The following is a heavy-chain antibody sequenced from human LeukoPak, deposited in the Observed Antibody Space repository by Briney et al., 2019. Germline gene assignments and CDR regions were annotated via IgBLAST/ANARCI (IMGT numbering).Heavy chain of an antibody. CDR1: GFTFSSYS. D-gene: IGHD3-22*01. CDR3: AREVAYDSSGFDY. J-gene: IGHJ4*02. V-gene: IGHV3-21*01. Sequence: TGGSLRLSCAASGFTFSSYSMNWVRQAPGKGLEWVSSISSSSYIYYADSVKGRFTISRDNAKNSLYLQMNSLRAEDTAVYYCAREVAYDSSGFDYWGQGTLVTVSS. CDR2: ISSSSYI.